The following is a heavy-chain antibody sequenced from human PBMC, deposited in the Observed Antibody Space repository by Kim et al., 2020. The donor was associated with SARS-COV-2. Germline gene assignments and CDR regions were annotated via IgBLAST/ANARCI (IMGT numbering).Heavy chain of an antibody. CDR3: ASDWQQPGFDI. CDR2: IYYSGSP. D-gene: IGHD6-13*01. Sequence: SETLSLTCTVSGGSINRGGSFWTWIRQHPGKGPEWIGNIYYSGSPDYNPSLKSRVTVSLDTSKNQLSLKLTSVTAADTAGYFCASDWQQPGFDIRGQGT. CDR1: GGSINRGGSF. J-gene: IGHJ3*02. V-gene: IGHV4-31*03.